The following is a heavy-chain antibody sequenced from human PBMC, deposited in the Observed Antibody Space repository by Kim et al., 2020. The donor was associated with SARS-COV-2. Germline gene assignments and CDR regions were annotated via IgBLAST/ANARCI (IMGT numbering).Heavy chain of an antibody. Sequence: NADAVKGRFTISRDNSTNTLYLQMNSLRAEDTAVYYCAKGGTTLGGMDVWGQGTTVTVSS. D-gene: IGHD1-1*01. V-gene: IGHV3-23*01. J-gene: IGHJ6*02. CDR3: AKGGTTLGGMDV.